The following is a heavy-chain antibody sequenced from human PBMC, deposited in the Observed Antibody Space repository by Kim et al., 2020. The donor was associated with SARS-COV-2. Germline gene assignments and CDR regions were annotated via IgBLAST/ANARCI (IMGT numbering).Heavy chain of an antibody. CDR3: AKGGIQLWQRNYYYYGMDV. CDR1: GFTFSSYG. J-gene: IGHJ6*02. D-gene: IGHD5-18*01. V-gene: IGHV3-30*18. CDR2: ISYDGSNK. Sequence: GGSLRLSCAASGFTFSSYGMHWVRQAPGKGLEWVAVISYDGSNKYYADSVKGRFTTSRDNSKNTLYLQMNSLRSEDTAVYYCAKGGIQLWQRNYYYYGMDVWGQGTTVTVSS.